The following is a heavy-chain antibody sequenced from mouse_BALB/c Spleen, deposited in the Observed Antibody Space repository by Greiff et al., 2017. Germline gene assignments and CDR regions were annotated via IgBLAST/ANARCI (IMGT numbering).Heavy chain of an antibody. CDR2: IYPGNSDT. Sequence: VQLKQSGTVLARPGASVKMSCKASGYSFTSYWMHWVKQRPGQGLEWIGAIYPGNSDTSYNQKFKGKAKLTAVTSASTAYMELSSLTNEDSAVYYCTHYYGSSFDYWGQGTTLTVSA. D-gene: IGHD1-1*01. CDR1: GYSFTSYW. V-gene: IGHV1-5*01. CDR3: THYYGSSFDY. J-gene: IGHJ2*01.